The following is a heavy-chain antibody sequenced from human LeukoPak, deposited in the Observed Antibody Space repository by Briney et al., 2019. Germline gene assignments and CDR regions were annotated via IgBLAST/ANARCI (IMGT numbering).Heavy chain of an antibody. V-gene: IGHV4-39*07. CDR1: GDSISSSSYY. Sequence: SETLSLTCTVSGDSISSSSYYWGWIRQPPGKGLEWIGSIYYSGSTYYNPSLKSRVTISVDTSKNQFSLKLSSVTAADTAVFYCARQPGYSSGPFDYWGQGTLVTVSS. J-gene: IGHJ4*02. CDR2: IYYSGST. CDR3: ARQPGYSSGPFDY. D-gene: IGHD6-19*01.